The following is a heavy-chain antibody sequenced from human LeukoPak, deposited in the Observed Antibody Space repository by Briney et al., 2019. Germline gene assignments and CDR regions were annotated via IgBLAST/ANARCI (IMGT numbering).Heavy chain of an antibody. CDR2: IIPIFGTA. Sequence: SVKVSCKASRGTFSSYAISWVRQAPGQGLEWMGGIIPIFGTANYAQKFQGRVTITTDESTSTAYMELSRLRSDDTAVYYCARVATIDYWGQGTLVTVSS. J-gene: IGHJ4*02. CDR1: RGTFSSYA. CDR3: ARVATIDY. V-gene: IGHV1-69*05. D-gene: IGHD5-12*01.